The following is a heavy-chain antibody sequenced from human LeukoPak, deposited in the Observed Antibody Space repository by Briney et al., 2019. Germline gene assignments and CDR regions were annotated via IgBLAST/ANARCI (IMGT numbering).Heavy chain of an antibody. V-gene: IGHV4-4*07. CDR1: GGSISIYY. Sequence: SETLSLPCTVSGGSISIYYWSWIRQPAGKGLEWIGRIYTSGSTNYNPSLKSRVTMSVDTSKNQFSLKLSSVTAADTAVYYCARDLWDLRFGERTNWYFDLWGRGALVTVSS. CDR3: ARDLWDLRFGERTNWYFDL. J-gene: IGHJ2*01. D-gene: IGHD3-10*01. CDR2: IYTSGST.